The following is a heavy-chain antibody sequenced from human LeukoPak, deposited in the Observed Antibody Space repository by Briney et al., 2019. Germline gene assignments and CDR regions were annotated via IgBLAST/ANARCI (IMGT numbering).Heavy chain of an antibody. V-gene: IGHV3-9*03. J-gene: IGHJ3*02. CDR1: GFTFGDYA. CDR3: AKDGDSSLYGAFDI. CDR2: ITWNSRIL. Sequence: GGSLRLSCATSGFTFGDYAMHWVRQVPGKGLEWVSSITWNSRILGYADSVKGRFTISRDNAKNSLYLQMNSLRVEDMVLYYCAKDGDSSLYGAFDIWGQGTMVTVSS. D-gene: IGHD3-22*01.